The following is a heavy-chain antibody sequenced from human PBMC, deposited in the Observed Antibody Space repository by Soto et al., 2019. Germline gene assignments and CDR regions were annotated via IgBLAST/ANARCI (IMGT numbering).Heavy chain of an antibody. CDR1: GGSISSSSYY. J-gene: IGHJ6*02. D-gene: IGHD3-10*02. V-gene: IGHV4-39*01. CDR2: IYYSGST. CDR3: ARLTMSYGMDV. Sequence: SETLPLTCTVSGGSISSSSYYWGWIRQPPGKGLEWIGSIYYSGSTYYNPSLKSRVTISVDTSKNQFSLKLSSVTAADTAVYYCARLTMSYGMDVWGQGTTVTVSS.